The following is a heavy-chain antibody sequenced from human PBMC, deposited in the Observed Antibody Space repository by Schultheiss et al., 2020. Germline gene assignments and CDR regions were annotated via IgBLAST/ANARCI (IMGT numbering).Heavy chain of an antibody. J-gene: IGHJ5*02. CDR3: ARHSNVGGGFDP. Sequence: SETLSLTCAVSGGSISSSNWWSWVRQPPGNGLEWIGDIYHSGSTNYNPSLKSRVTISVDTSKNQFSLKLSSVTAADTAVYHCARHSNVGGGFDPWGQGTMVTVSS. V-gene: IGHV4-4*02. CDR1: GGSISSSNW. D-gene: IGHD1-26*01. CDR2: IYHSGST.